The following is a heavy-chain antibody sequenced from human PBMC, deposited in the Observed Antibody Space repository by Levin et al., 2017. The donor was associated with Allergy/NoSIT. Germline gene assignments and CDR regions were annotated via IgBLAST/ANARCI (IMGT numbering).Heavy chain of an antibody. J-gene: IGHJ4*02. CDR2: ISGSGGNT. D-gene: IGHD4-17*01. Sequence: GGSLRLSCAASGFTFSSYAMHWVRQAPGKGLEYVSAISGSGGNTFYANSVKGRFTISRDNSKNTLYLQMGSLRAEDMAVYYCARRFGDYSGFDYWGQGTLVTVSS. V-gene: IGHV3-64*01. CDR3: ARRFGDYSGFDY. CDR1: GFTFSSYA.